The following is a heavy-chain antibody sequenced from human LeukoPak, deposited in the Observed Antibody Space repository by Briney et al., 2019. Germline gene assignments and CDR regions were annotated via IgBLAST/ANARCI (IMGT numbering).Heavy chain of an antibody. J-gene: IGHJ4*02. CDR1: GYTFTGYY. Sequence: ASVKVPCKASGYTFTGYYMHWVRQAPGQGLEWMGWINPNSGGTNYAQKFQGRVTMTRDTSISTAYMELSRLRSDDTAVYYCARVYDFWSGYSYYFDYWGQGTLVTVSS. CDR3: ARVYDFWSGYSYYFDY. D-gene: IGHD3-3*01. CDR2: INPNSGGT. V-gene: IGHV1-2*02.